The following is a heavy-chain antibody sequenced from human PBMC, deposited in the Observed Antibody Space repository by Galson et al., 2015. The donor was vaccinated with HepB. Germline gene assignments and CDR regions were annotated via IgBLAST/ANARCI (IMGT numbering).Heavy chain of an antibody. CDR2: ISYDGSNK. D-gene: IGHD6-6*01. J-gene: IGHJ4*02. CDR1: GFTFSSYG. CDR3: AKDPFSDSSSYYDY. Sequence: SLRLSCAASGFTFSSYGMHWVRQAPGKGLEWVAVISYDGSNKYYADSVKGRFTISRDNSKNTLYLQMNSLRAEDTAVYYCAKDPFSDSSSYYDYWGQGTLVTVSS. V-gene: IGHV3-30*18.